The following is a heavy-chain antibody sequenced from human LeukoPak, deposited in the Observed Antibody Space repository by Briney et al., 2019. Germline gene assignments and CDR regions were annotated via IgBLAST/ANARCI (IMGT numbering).Heavy chain of an antibody. V-gene: IGHV1-18*01. Sequence: GASVKFSCKASGYTFTSYGISWVRQAPGQGLEWMGWISAYNGNTNYAQKLQGRVTMTTDTSTSTAYMELRSLRSDDTAVYYCARGFHSSGWYPFDYWGQGTLVTVSS. CDR1: GYTFTSYG. CDR3: ARGFHSSGWYPFDY. D-gene: IGHD6-19*01. J-gene: IGHJ4*02. CDR2: ISAYNGNT.